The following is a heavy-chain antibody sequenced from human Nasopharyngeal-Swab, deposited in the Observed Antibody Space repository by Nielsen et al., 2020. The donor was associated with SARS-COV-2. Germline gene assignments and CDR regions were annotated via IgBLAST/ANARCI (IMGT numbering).Heavy chain of an antibody. CDR3: ARGRKLGGGSGYYAMDV. V-gene: IGHV4-34*01. CDR1: GGSFSGFY. J-gene: IGHJ6*02. Sequence: SETLSLTCAVYGGSFSGFYWSWVRQLPGKGLEWIGEINHSGSTNYNPSLKSRVTISVDTSKNQFSLKLSCVTAADTAVYYCARGRKLGGGSGYYAMDVWGQGTTVTVSS. D-gene: IGHD2-15*01. CDR2: INHSGST.